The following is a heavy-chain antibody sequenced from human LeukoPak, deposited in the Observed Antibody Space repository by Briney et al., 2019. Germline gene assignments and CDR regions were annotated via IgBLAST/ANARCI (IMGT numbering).Heavy chain of an antibody. Sequence: SETLSLTCAVSGDSISTTNWWSWVRQPPGKGLEWIGESYHSGSTNYNPSLKSRVIISVDKSKNQFSLKLRSVTAADTAVYYCARRHRADYFDYWGQGTLVTVSP. CDR1: GDSISTTNW. CDR2: SYHSGST. J-gene: IGHJ4*02. V-gene: IGHV4-4*02. CDR3: ARRHRADYFDY.